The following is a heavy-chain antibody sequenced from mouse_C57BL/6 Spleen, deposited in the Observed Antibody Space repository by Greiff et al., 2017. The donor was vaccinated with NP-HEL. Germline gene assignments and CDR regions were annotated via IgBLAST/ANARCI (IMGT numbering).Heavy chain of an antibody. CDR3: ARGAVVGDYYAMDY. CDR2: INPNYGTT. V-gene: IGHV1-39*01. D-gene: IGHD1-1*01. Sequence: EVQLQPSGPELVKPGASVKISCKASGYSFTDYNMNWVKQSNGKSLEWIGVINPNYGTTSYNQKFKGKATLTVDQSSSTAYMQLNSLTSEDSAVYYCARGAVVGDYYAMDYWGQGTSVTVSS. J-gene: IGHJ4*01. CDR1: GYSFTDYN.